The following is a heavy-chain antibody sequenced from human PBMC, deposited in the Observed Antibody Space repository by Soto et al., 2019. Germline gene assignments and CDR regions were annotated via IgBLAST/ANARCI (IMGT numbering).Heavy chain of an antibody. CDR1: GFTVSSNY. CDR3: ARALYGDSSFDY. V-gene: IGHV3-66*01. J-gene: IGHJ4*02. D-gene: IGHD2-21*02. Sequence: GGSLRLSCAASGFTVSSNYMSWVRQAPGKGLEWVSVIYSGGSTYYADSVKGRFTISRDNSKNTLYLQMNSLRAEDTAVYYCARALYGDSSFDYWGQGTLVTVSS. CDR2: IYSGGST.